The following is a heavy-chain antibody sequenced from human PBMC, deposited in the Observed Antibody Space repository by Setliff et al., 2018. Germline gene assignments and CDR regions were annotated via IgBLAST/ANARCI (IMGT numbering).Heavy chain of an antibody. J-gene: IGHJ4*02. CDR1: GFTVTDNY. D-gene: IGHD3-3*01. V-gene: IGHV3-66*01. CDR3: ARAQNIFGGNFDS. CDR2: IYSGGST. Sequence: PGGSLRLSCAASGFTVTDNYMSWVRQAPGKGLEWVSIIYSGGSTYYGDSVKGRFTISRDNSQNTVYLQMNALSGDDTAVYFCARAQNIFGGNFDSWGQGTLVTRLL.